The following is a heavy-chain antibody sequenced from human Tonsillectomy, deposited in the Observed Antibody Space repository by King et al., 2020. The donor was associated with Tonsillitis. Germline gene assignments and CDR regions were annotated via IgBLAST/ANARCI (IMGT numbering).Heavy chain of an antibody. V-gene: IGHV3-30*04. D-gene: IGHD4-17*01. CDR1: GFTFSSYA. Sequence: VQLVQSGGGVVQPGRSLRLSCTASGFTFSSYAMHWVRQAPGKGLEWVAVISYDGSNKYYADSVKGRFTISRDNSKNTLYLQMNSLRAEDTAVYSCARDARLPFYYGDNRYYYYGMDGWGQGITVTVS. J-gene: IGHJ6*02. CDR3: ARDARLPFYYGDNRYYYYGMDG. CDR2: ISYDGSNK.